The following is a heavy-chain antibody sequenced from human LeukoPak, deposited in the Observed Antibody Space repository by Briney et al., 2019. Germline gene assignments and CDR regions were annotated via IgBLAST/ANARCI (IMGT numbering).Heavy chain of an antibody. CDR2: IIPIFGTA. J-gene: IGHJ6*03. Sequence: GASVKVSCKASGGTFSSYAISWVRQAPGQGLEWMGGIIPIFGTANYAQKFQGRVTITADKSTSTAYMELSSLRSEDTAVYYCARSLYENYYYYYMDVWGKGTTVTVSS. V-gene: IGHV1-69*06. D-gene: IGHD2-2*02. CDR1: GGTFSSYA. CDR3: ARSLYENYYYYYMDV.